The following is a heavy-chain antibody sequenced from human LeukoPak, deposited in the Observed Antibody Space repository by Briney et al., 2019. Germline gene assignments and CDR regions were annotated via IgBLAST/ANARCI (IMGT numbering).Heavy chain of an antibody. CDR1: GYSFTSYW. CDR3: ARRRGRGYSYGPIAY. Sequence: GESLKISCKGTGYSFTSYWIGWVRQMPGKGLERMGIICPGDSDTRYSPSFQGQVTIPADKSISTAYLQWSSLKASDTAMYYCARRRGRGYSYGPIAYWGQGTLVTVSA. V-gene: IGHV5-51*01. CDR2: ICPGDSDT. J-gene: IGHJ4*02. D-gene: IGHD5-18*01.